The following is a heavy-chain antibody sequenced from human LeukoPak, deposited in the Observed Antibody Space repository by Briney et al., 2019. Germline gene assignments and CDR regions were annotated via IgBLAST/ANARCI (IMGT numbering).Heavy chain of an antibody. J-gene: IGHJ4*02. Sequence: GGSLRLSCAASGFTFSSYGMHWVRQAPGKGLEWVAVISYDGSNKYYADSVKGRFTISRDNSKNTLYLQMNSLRVEDTAVYFCARGLRDSAVYHDYWGQGTLVIVSA. CDR1: GFTFSSYG. D-gene: IGHD3-22*01. CDR2: ISYDGSNK. CDR3: ARGLRDSAVYHDY. V-gene: IGHV3-30*03.